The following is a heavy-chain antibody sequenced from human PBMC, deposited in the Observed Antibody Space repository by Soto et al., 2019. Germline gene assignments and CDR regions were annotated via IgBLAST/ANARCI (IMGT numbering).Heavy chain of an antibody. CDR3: ARVVCGSTSCTTFYY. V-gene: IGHV4-31*11. D-gene: IGHD2-2*01. CDR2: IFYSGNT. Sequence: QVQLQESGPGLVKPSQTLSLTCAVSGGSISSGGYYWSWIRQHPGKGLEWIGYIFYSGNTHYTASLKSRVTISMDTSKNQFSLKLSSVTAADTAVYYCARVVCGSTSCTTFYYWGQGTLVTVSS. CDR1: GGSISSGGYY. J-gene: IGHJ4*02.